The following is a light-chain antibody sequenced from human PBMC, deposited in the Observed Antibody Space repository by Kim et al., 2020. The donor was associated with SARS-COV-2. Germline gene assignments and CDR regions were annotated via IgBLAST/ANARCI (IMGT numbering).Light chain of an antibody. V-gene: IGLV3-19*01. CDR3: NSRDSSGNLLV. Sequence: LGQTVRSTCQGDSLRSYYASWYQQKPGQAPVLVIYGKNNRPSGIPDRFSGSSSGNTASLTITGAQAEDEADYYCNSRDSSGNLLVFGGGTQLTVL. CDR1: SLRSYY. CDR2: GKN. J-gene: IGLJ3*02.